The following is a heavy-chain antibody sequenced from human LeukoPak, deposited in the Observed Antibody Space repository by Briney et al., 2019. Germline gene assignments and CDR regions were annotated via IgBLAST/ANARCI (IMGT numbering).Heavy chain of an antibody. D-gene: IGHD4-17*01. CDR3: ARIMTTVTTNYYYYMDV. V-gene: IGHV3-7*01. CDR2: IKQDGSGK. CDR1: GFTFSSYW. J-gene: IGHJ6*03. Sequence: GGSLRLSCAASGFTFSSYWMSWVRQAPGKGLEWVANIKQDGSGKYYVDSVKGRFTISRDNAKNSLYLQMNSLRAEDTAVYYCARIMTTVTTNYYYYMDVWGKGTTVTVSS.